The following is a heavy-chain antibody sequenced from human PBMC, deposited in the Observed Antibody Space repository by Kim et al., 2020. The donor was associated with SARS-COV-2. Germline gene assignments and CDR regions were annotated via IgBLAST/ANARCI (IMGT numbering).Heavy chain of an antibody. CDR1: GGSISSGSYY. CDR3: AREADYGDYYFDY. J-gene: IGHJ4*02. V-gene: IGHV4-61*02. D-gene: IGHD4-17*01. CDR2: IYTSGST. Sequence: SETLSLTCTVSGGSISSGSYYWSWIRQPAGKGLEWIGRIYTSGSTNYNPSLKSRVTISVDTSKNQFSLKLSSVTAADTAVYYCAREADYGDYYFDYWGQGTLVTVSS.